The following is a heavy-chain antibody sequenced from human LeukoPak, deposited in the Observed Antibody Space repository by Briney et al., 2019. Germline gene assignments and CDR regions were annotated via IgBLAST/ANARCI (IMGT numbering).Heavy chain of an antibody. Sequence: SVKVSCKASGGTFSSYAISWVRQAPGQGLEWMGGIIPIFGTANYAQKFQGRVTITADESTSTAYMELSSLRSEDTAVYYCARDPIEPSIAARLHYYYGMDVWGQGTTVTVSS. CDR2: IIPIFGTA. J-gene: IGHJ6*02. V-gene: IGHV1-69*13. CDR1: GGTFSSYA. CDR3: ARDPIEPSIAARLHYYYGMDV. D-gene: IGHD6-6*01.